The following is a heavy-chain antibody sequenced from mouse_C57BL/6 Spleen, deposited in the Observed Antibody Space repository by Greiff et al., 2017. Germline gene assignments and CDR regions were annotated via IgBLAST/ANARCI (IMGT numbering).Heavy chain of an antibody. J-gene: IGHJ1*03. CDR1: GYTFTSYW. Sequence: QVQLKQPGAELVKPGASVKLSCKASGYTFTSYWMHWVKQRPGQGLEWIGMIHPNSGSTNYNEKFKSKATLTVDKSSSTAYMQLSSLTSEDSAVYYCARTTVVATGGPYWYFDVWGTGTTVTVSS. CDR2: IHPNSGST. V-gene: IGHV1-64*01. D-gene: IGHD1-1*01. CDR3: ARTTVVATGGPYWYFDV.